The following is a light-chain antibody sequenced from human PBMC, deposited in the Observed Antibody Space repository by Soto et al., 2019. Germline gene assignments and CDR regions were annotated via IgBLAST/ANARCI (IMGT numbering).Light chain of an antibody. V-gene: IGKV3-15*01. CDR2: GAS. CDR3: QRYNNWPPWT. Sequence: EIVMTQSPATLSVSPGERATLSCRARQSVSSNLAWYQQNPGQAPRLLIYGASTRATGSPARFSGSGSGTECTLTICSLQSEDFAVYYCQRYNNWPPWTFGQGTKVAIK. J-gene: IGKJ1*01. CDR1: QSVSSN.